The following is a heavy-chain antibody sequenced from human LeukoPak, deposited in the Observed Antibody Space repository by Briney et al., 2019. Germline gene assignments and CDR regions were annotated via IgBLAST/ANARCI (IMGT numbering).Heavy chain of an antibody. CDR3: AKAVGSISWSFDY. CDR2: ISGSLSTI. J-gene: IGHJ4*02. V-gene: IGHV3-48*01. Sequence: GGSLRLSCAASGFTFSGYNMNWVRQAPGKGLEWVSYISGSLSTIYHADSVKGRFTISRDNSKSTLYLQMDSLRGDDAAVYYCAKAVGSISWSFDYWGQGTLVTVSS. D-gene: IGHD6-13*01. CDR1: GFTFSGYN.